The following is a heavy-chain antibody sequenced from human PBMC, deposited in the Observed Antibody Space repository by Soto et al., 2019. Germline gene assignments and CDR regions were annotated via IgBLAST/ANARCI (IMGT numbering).Heavy chain of an antibody. V-gene: IGHV3-30*02. D-gene: IGHD3-9*01. Sequence: DSVKGRFTISRDNSKNTLFLQMNSLRTEDTAVFYCAKMEARNNWLLTYWGLGTLVTVSS. CDR3: AKMEARNNWLLTY. J-gene: IGHJ4*02.